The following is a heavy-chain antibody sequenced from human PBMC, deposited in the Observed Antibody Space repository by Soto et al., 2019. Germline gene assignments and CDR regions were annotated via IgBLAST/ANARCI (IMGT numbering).Heavy chain of an antibody. CDR1: GYALTSYY. V-gene: IGHV1-46*01. CDR2: INPSSGNT. Sequence: QVQLVQSGAEVKKPGASVKVSCKASGYALTSYYMHWVRQAPGQGFEWMGIINPSSGNTNYAQNFQARITMTRETTTSTVYMQLNSLRSQHTAVYYCTRSRDTAMVPDYWGQGTLVTVSS. D-gene: IGHD5-18*01. CDR3: TRSRDTAMVPDY. J-gene: IGHJ4*02.